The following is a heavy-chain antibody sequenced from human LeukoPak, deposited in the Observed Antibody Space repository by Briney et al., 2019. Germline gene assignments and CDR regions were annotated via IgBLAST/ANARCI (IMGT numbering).Heavy chain of an antibody. D-gene: IGHD1-20*01. CDR2: ISASGLST. CDR3: AKGTSITGAGDF. J-gene: IGHJ4*02. CDR1: GFTFSNYA. Sequence: GGSLTLSCVASGFTFSNYAMSWVRQAPGKGLEYVSPISASGLSTYYTDSVRGRFTNSRDNSKNTLYLQMHSLRAEDTAVYYCAKGTSITGAGDFWGQGALVTVSS. V-gene: IGHV3-23*01.